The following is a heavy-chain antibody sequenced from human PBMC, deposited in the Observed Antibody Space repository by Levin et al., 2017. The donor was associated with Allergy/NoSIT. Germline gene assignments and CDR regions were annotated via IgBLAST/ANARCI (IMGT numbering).Heavy chain of an antibody. J-gene: IGHJ6*02. CDR3: AKSQPSDDFWSGKGGPREPDMDV. D-gene: IGHD3-3*01. CDR1: GFTFSSYG. CDR2: ISYDGSNK. Sequence: GGSLRLSCAASGFTFSSYGMHWVRQAPGKGLEWVAVISYDGSNKYYADSVKGRFTISRDNSKNTLYLQMNSLRAEDTAVYYCAKSQPSDDFWSGKGGPREPDMDVWGQGTTVTVSS. V-gene: IGHV3-30*18.